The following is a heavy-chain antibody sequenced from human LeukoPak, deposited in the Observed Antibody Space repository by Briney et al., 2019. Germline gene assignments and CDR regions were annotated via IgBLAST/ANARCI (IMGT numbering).Heavy chain of an antibody. Sequence: PGGSLRLSCAASGFTFRNYAMSWVRQAPGKGLEWVSGINGADTTTLYADSVKGRFTISRDNSKNALSLQMNSLRAEDTAVYYCVRNQWVEQYWCFDLWGRGTLVTVSS. CDR1: GFTFRNYA. D-gene: IGHD1/OR15-1a*01. CDR2: INGADTTT. V-gene: IGHV3-23*01. J-gene: IGHJ2*01. CDR3: VRNQWVEQYWCFDL.